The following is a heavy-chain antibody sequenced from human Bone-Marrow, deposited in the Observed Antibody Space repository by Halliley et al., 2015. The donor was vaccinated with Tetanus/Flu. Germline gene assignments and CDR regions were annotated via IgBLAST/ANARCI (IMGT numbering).Heavy chain of an antibody. V-gene: IGHV4-38-2*01. CDR2: IYHDGST. CDR1: DYSISSGYY. J-gene: IGHJ4*02. D-gene: IGHD4-17*01. CDR3: ARGDYGDYPLDY. Sequence: LRLSCAVSDYSISSGYYWDWIRQSPGKGLEWIGCIYHDGSTFYNPSLMSRVTLSVDTSKNQFFLSLRSVTAADTAVYYCARGDYGDYPLDYWGQGTQLTVSS.